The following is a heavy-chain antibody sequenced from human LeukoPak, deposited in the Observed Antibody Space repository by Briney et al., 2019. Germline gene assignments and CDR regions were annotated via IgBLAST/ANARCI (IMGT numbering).Heavy chain of an antibody. V-gene: IGHV1-69*04. J-gene: IGHJ4*02. CDR1: GGTFSSYA. CDR2: IIPILGIA. D-gene: IGHD4-17*01. CDR3: ARYGDYTNFDY. Sequence: GASAKVSCKASGGTFSSYAISWVRQAPGQGLEWMGRIIPILGIANYAQKFQGRVTMTRDTSTSTVYMELSSLRSEDTAVYYCARYGDYTNFDYWGQGTLVTVSS.